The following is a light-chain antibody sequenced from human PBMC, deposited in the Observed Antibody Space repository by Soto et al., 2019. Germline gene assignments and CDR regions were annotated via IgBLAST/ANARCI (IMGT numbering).Light chain of an antibody. J-gene: IGKJ5*01. V-gene: IGKV3-11*01. CDR1: QSVSSY. CDR3: QQRSNWPIT. CDR2: DAS. Sequence: EIVLTQAPATLSLYPGERATLSCRASQSVSSYLAWYQQKPGQAPRLLIYDASNRATGIPARFSGSGSGTGFTLTISSLEPEDFAVYYCQQRSNWPITFGQGTRLEIK.